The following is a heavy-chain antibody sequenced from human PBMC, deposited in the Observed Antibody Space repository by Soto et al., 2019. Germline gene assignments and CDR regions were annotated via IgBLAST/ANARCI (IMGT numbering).Heavy chain of an antibody. CDR2: IIPIFGTA. Sequence: ASVKVSCKASGGTFSSYAISWVRQAPGQGLEWMGGIIPIFGTANYAQKFQGRVTITADESTSTAYMELSSLRSEDTAVYYCARGLSVVAYSGFGYWGQETLVTVSS. D-gene: IGHD2-15*01. CDR3: ARGLSVVAYSGFGY. V-gene: IGHV1-69*13. J-gene: IGHJ4*02. CDR1: GGTFSSYA.